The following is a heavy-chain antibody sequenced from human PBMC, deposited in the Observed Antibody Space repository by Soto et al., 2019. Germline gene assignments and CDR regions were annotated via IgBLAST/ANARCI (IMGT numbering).Heavy chain of an antibody. CDR1: GFSFSTYG. D-gene: IGHD1-26*01. CDR3: TTEYVGATNAGFDY. CDR2: FISNDGGTT. Sequence: GGSLRLSCAASGFSFSTYGMHWVRQAPGKGLEWVAFISNDGGTTDYAAPVKGRFTISRDDSKNTLYLQMNSLKTEDTAVYYCTTEYVGATNAGFDYWGQGTLVTVSS. J-gene: IGHJ4*02. V-gene: IGHV3-15*01.